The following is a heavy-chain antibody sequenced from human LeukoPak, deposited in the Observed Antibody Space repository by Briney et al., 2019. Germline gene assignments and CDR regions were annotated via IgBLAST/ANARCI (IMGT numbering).Heavy chain of an antibody. D-gene: IGHD3-22*01. CDR3: ARGKDYYDSSGYGDY. J-gene: IGHJ4*02. CDR1: GYTFTGYY. V-gene: IGHV1-2*02. CDR2: INPNSGGT. Sequence: GASVKVSCKASGYTFTGYYMHWVRQAPGQGLEWMGWINPNSGGTNYAQKFQGRVTMTRDTSISTAYMELSRLRSDDTAVYYCARGKDYYDSSGYGDYWGQGTLVTVSS.